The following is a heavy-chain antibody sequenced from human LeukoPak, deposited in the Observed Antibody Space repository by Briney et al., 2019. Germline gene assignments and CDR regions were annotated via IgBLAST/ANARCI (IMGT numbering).Heavy chain of an antibody. CDR3: ARRRITIFHYYGMDV. D-gene: IGHD3-9*01. Sequence: KASETLSLTCTVSGGSISSHYWSWIRQPPGKGLEWIGYIYYSGSTNYNPSLKSRVTISVDTSKNQFSLKLSSVTAADTAVYYCARRRITIFHYYGMDVWGQGTTVTVSS. CDR2: IYYSGST. CDR1: GGSISSHY. J-gene: IGHJ6*02. V-gene: IGHV4-59*11.